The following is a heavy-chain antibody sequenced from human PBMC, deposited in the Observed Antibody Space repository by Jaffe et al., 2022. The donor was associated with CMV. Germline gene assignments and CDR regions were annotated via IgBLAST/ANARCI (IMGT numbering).Heavy chain of an antibody. CDR1: GGSFSGYY. V-gene: IGHV4-34*01. J-gene: IGHJ6*03. Sequence: QVQLQQWGAGLLKPSETLSLTCAVYGGSFSGYYWSWIRQPPGKGLEWIGEINHSGSTNYNPSLKSRVTISVDTSKNQFSLKLSSVTAADTAVYYCARGMGSIGGPYSSGWYVHYYYYMDVWGKGTTFTFSS. CDR3: ARGMGSIGGPYSSGWYVHYYYYMDV. D-gene: IGHD6-19*01. CDR2: INHSGST.